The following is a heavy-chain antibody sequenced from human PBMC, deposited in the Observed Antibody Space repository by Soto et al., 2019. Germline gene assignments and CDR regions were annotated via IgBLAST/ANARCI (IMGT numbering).Heavy chain of an antibody. J-gene: IGHJ4*02. V-gene: IGHV3-23*01. Sequence: EVQLLDSGGGLVQPGGSLRLSCAASGFTFSSYAMNWVRQAPGKGLGWVSVISGSGGSTYYADSVKGRFTISRDNSKNTLFLQMSSLRAEDTAVYYCARRGPGTYFDYWGQGTMVTVSS. D-gene: IGHD1-1*01. CDR3: ARRGPGTYFDY. CDR2: ISGSGGST. CDR1: GFTFSSYA.